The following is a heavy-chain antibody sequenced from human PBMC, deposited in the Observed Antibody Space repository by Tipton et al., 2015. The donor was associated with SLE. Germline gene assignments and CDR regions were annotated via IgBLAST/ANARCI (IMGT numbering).Heavy chain of an antibody. CDR2: IDHSGST. V-gene: IGHV4-34*01. D-gene: IGHD1-1*01. Sequence: TLSLTCAVYGGSFSGFYWNWIRQPPGKGLEWIGEIDHSGSTNYNPSLKSRVTISLDTSKNQFSLKLSSVTAADTAVYYCARDGDGGNVYYMDVWGKGTTVTVSS. CDR3: ARDGDGGNVYYMDV. J-gene: IGHJ6*03. CDR1: GGSFSGFY.